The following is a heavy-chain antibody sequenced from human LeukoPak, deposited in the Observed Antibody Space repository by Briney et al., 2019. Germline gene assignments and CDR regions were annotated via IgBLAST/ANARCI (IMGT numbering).Heavy chain of an antibody. V-gene: IGHV3-7*04. CDR2: IKQDGSEK. CDR3: ARGSRVRYCSGGSCSTFDY. CDR1: GFTFSSYW. Sequence: GGSLRLSCAASGFTFSSYWMSWVRQAPGKGLEWVANIKQDGSEKYYVDSVKGRFTISRDNAKNSLYLQMNSLRAEDTAVYYCARGSRVRYCSGGSCSTFDYWGQGTLVTVSS. D-gene: IGHD2-15*01. J-gene: IGHJ4*02.